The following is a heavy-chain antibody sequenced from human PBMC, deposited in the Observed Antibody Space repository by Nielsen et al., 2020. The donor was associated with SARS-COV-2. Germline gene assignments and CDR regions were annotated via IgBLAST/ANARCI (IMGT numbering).Heavy chain of an antibody. J-gene: IGHJ4*02. Sequence: SETLSLTCTVSGGSISSGGYYWSWIRQHPGKGLEWIGYIYYSGSTYYNPSLKSRVTISVDTSKNQFSLKLSSVTAADTAVYYCARTYSSGYITGGVAWDYWGQGTLVTVSS. CDR3: ARTYSSGYITGGVAWDY. CDR1: GGSISSGGYY. V-gene: IGHV4-31*03. D-gene: IGHD6-19*01. CDR2: IYYSGST.